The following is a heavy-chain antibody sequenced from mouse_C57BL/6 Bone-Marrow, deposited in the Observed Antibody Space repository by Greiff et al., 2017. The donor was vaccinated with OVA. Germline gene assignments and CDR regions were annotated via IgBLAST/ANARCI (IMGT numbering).Heavy chain of an antibody. V-gene: IGHV1-22*01. CDR3: ARTVVATPYRYFDV. D-gene: IGHD1-1*01. CDR1: GYTFTDYN. J-gene: IGHJ1*03. Sequence: EVQGVESGPELVKPGASVKMSCKASGYTFTDYNMHWVKQSHGKSLEWIGYINPNNGGTSYNQKFKGKATLTVNKSSSTAYMELRSLTSEDSAVYYCARTVVATPYRYFDVWGTGTTVTVSS. CDR2: INPNNGGT.